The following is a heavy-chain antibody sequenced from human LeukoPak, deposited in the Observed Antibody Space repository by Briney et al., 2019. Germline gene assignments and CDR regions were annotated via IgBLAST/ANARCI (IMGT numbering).Heavy chain of an antibody. V-gene: IGHV3-64D*06. CDR2: ISSNGGST. J-gene: IGHJ4*02. CDR1: GFTFSSYA. D-gene: IGHD4-17*01. Sequence: PGGSLRLSCSASGFTFSSYAMHWVRQAPGKGLEYVSAISSNGGSTYYADSVKDRFTISRDNSKNTLYLQMSSLRAEDTAVCYCVKSTYYGDYGEFDYWGQGTLVTVSS. CDR3: VKSTYYGDYGEFDY.